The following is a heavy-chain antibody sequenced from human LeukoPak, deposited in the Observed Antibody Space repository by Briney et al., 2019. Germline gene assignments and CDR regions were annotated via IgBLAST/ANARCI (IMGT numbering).Heavy chain of an antibody. D-gene: IGHD2-2*02. J-gene: IGHJ4*02. CDR2: FSSGGRT. CDR3: ASILYR. V-gene: IGHV3-53*01. Sequence: PGGSLRLSCAASGFTVSTYSMSWVRQAPGKGLEWVATFSSGGRTSYADSVKGRFTISRDTSQNTVFLQMNSLRDEDTAPYYCASILYRWGQGTLVTVSS. CDR1: GFTVSTYS.